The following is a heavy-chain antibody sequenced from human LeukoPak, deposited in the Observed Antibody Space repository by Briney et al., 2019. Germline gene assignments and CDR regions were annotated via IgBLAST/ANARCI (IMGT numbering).Heavy chain of an antibody. CDR2: IRYDGSNK. D-gene: IGHD3-3*01. J-gene: IGHJ4*02. Sequence: GGSLRLSCTTSGFNFRAYWMGWVRQAPGKGLEWVAFIRYDGSNKYYADSVKGRFTISRDNSKNTLYLQMNSLRAEDTAVYYCAKGGFLEWLQLIDYWGQGTLVTASS. CDR1: GFNFRAYW. CDR3: AKGGFLEWLQLIDY. V-gene: IGHV3-30*02.